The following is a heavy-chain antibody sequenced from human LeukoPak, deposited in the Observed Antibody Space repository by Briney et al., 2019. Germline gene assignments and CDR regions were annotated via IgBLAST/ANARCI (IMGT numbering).Heavy chain of an antibody. CDR3: AVGIAAADSYYFDY. CDR1: GGSISSSSYY. D-gene: IGHD6-13*01. V-gene: IGHV4-39*07. Sequence: SETLSLTCTVSGGSISSSSYYWGWIRQPPGKGLEWIGSIYYSGSTYYNPSLKSRVTISVDTSKNQFSLKLSSVTAADTAVYYCAVGIAAADSYYFDYWGQGTLVTVSS. CDR2: IYYSGST. J-gene: IGHJ4*02.